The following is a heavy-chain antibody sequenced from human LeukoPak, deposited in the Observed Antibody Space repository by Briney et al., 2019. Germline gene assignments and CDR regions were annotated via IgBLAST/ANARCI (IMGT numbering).Heavy chain of an antibody. D-gene: IGHD4-23*01. CDR1: GGSISSSNW. V-gene: IGHV4-4*02. J-gene: IGHJ4*02. Sequence: SETLSLTCTVSGGSISSSNWWSWVRQPPGKGLEWIGEIYHSGSTNYNPSLKSRVTMSVDKSKNQFSLNLSSVTAADTAVYYCLYGGNSGDWVYWGQGTLVTVSS. CDR3: LYGGNSGDWVY. CDR2: IYHSGST.